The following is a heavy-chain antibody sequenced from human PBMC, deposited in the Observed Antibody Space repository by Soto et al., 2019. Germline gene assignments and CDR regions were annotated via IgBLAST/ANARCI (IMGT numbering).Heavy chain of an antibody. CDR3: ARPHYHSSGYSYFDY. CDR1: GGSISSSSCY. CDR2: IYYSGST. J-gene: IGHJ4*02. Sequence: SETLSLTCTVSGGSISSSSCYWGWIRQPPGKGLEWIGSIYYSGSTYYNPSLKSRVTISVDTSKNQFSLKLSSVTAADTAVYYCARPHYHSSGYSYFDYWGQGTLVTVSS. D-gene: IGHD3-22*01. V-gene: IGHV4-39*01.